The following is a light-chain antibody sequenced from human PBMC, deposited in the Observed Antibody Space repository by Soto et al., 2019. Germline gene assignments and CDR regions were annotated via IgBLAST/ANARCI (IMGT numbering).Light chain of an antibody. CDR1: QSVSSY. CDR3: QQRSNWPIT. CDR2: DAS. J-gene: IGKJ5*01. V-gene: IGKV3-11*01. Sequence: EIVLTQSPATLSLSPGERATLSCRASQSVSSYLAWYQQKPGQAPRLLIYDASNRATGIPARFSGSGSGTDLTLTISSIEPEDLAVYYCQQRSNWPITVGQGTRLEIK.